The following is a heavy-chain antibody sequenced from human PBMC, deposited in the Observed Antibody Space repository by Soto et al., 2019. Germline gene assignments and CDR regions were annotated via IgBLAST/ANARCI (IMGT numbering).Heavy chain of an antibody. Sequence: PGGSLRLSCAASGFTFNIYTMNWVRQAPGKGLEWVSGISASGGTTYYADSVKGRFTISRDNSENTLYLQMNGLRAEDTAVYYCAKATVGYCSSTSCSYFDYWGQGTLVTVSS. J-gene: IGHJ4*02. V-gene: IGHV3-23*01. CDR3: AKATVGYCSSTSCSYFDY. CDR2: ISASGGTT. CDR1: GFTFNIYT. D-gene: IGHD2-2*01.